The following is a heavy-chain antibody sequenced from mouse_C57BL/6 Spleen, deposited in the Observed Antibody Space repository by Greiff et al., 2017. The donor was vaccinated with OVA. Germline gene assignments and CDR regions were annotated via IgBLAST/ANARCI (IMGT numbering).Heavy chain of an antibody. J-gene: IGHJ3*01. Sequence: VQLQQSGAELARPGASVKLSCKASGYTFTSYGISWVKQRTGQGLEWIGEIYPRSGNTYYNEKFKGKATLTADKSSSTAYMELRSLTSEDSAVYFCAPYYGGGAYWGQGTLVTVSA. CDR3: APYYGGGAY. V-gene: IGHV1-81*01. CDR2: IYPRSGNT. D-gene: IGHD1-1*02. CDR1: GYTFTSYG.